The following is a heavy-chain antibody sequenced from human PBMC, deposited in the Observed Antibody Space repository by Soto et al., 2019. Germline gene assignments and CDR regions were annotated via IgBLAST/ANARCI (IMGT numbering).Heavy chain of an antibody. CDR2: ISSSTI. D-gene: IGHD4-17*01. CDR1: GFTFSSYS. Sequence: EVQLVESGGGLVQPGGSLRLSCAASGFTFSSYSMNWVRQAPGKGLEWVSYISSSTIYYADSAKGRFTISRDNAKNSLYLQMNSLRAEDTAVYYCARDIIPTVTTPGYFDLWGRGTLVTISS. V-gene: IGHV3-48*01. CDR3: ARDIIPTVTTPGYFDL. J-gene: IGHJ2*01.